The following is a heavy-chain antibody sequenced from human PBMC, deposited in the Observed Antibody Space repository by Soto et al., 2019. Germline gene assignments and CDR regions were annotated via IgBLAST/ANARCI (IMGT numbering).Heavy chain of an antibody. D-gene: IGHD5-18*01. CDR3: ARVRAYSYGYEDY. V-gene: IGHV4-30-4*01. Sequence: LSLTCTVSGGSMRSDDYYWSWIRQPPGKGLEWIGYIYHSGTTYYNPSLQSRVSISLDTSKNQFSLKLSSVTAADTAVYYCARVRAYSYGYEDYWGQGTLVTVSS. CDR1: GGSMRSDDYY. J-gene: IGHJ4*02. CDR2: IYHSGTT.